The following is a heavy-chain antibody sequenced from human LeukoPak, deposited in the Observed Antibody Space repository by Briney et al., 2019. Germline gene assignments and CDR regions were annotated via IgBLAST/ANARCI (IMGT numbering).Heavy chain of an antibody. Sequence: GASLQISCQGSGSIFNSYWIAWVRPLPGKGLEWMGIIYPGDSDTRYSPSFQGQITISADKSINTAYLRWSSLKASDTAMYYCARAYYCGGGSCKLEYWGQGTLVTVSS. CDR3: ARAYYCGGGSCKLEY. J-gene: IGHJ4*02. CDR2: IYPGDSDT. V-gene: IGHV5-51*01. D-gene: IGHD2-15*01. CDR1: GSIFNSYW.